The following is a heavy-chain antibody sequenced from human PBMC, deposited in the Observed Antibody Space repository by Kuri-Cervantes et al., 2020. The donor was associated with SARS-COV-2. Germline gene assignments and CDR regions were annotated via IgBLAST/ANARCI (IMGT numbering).Heavy chain of an antibody. Sequence: GESLKISCTASGFTFGDYAMSWVRQAPGKGLEWVGFIRSKAYGGTTEYAASVKGRFTISRDDSKNTLYLQMNSLKTEDTAVYYCTTPVWPYGYWGQGTLVNRLL. V-gene: IGHV3-49*04. CDR3: TTPVWPYGY. CDR1: GFTFGDYA. D-gene: IGHD3-16*01. J-gene: IGHJ4*02. CDR2: IRSKAYGGTT.